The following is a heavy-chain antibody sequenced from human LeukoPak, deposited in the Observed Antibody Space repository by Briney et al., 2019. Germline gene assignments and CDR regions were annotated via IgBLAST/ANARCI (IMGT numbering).Heavy chain of an antibody. CDR3: ARDPYSYDSSGYYRALDY. D-gene: IGHD3-22*01. V-gene: IGHV1-18*01. CDR1: GYTFTSYG. J-gene: IGHJ4*02. Sequence: ASVKGSCKAYGYTFTSYGISWVRQAPGQGLEWMGWISAYNGNTKYAQKLQDRVTMTTDTSTNTASMELRSLRSDDTAVYYCARDPYSYDSSGYYRALDYWGQGTLVTVSS. CDR2: ISAYNGNT.